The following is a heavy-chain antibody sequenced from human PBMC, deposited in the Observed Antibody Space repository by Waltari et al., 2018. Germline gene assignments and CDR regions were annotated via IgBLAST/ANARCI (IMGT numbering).Heavy chain of an antibody. CDR3: VRASGYDYSVDS. V-gene: IGHV3-43D*03. CDR1: GFTFHDFA. J-gene: IGHJ4*02. Sequence: ELNLEESGGVVFQTGGFLSLSCPASGFTFHDFAMHWVRQAPGKGLEWVSLLSWDGITTYYGDSVKGRFTISRDNSKNALYLQMTSLRPEDTAVYFCVRASGYDYSVDSWGQGTLVAVSS. D-gene: IGHD2-15*01. CDR2: LSWDGITT.